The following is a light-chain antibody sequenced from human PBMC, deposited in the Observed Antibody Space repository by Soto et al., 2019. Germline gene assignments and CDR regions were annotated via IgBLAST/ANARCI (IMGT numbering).Light chain of an antibody. J-gene: IGLJ1*01. CDR3: TSYTSSSARV. CDR2: EVS. Sequence: QSVLTQPASVSGSPGQSITISCTGTSSDVGGYDYVSWYQQHPGKAPKLIIYEVSNRPSGISNRFSGSKSGNTASLTISGLQAEDEADYYCTSYTSSSARVFGTGTKVTDL. CDR1: SSDVGGYDY. V-gene: IGLV2-14*01.